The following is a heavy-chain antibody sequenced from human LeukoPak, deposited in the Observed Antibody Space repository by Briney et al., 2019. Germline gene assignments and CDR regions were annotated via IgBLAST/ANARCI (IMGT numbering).Heavy chain of an antibody. J-gene: IGHJ3*02. V-gene: IGHV3-21*01. CDR3: ASLTRVGATFDAFDI. CDR1: GFTFSSYS. D-gene: IGHD1-26*01. CDR2: ISSSSSYI. Sequence: PGGSLRLSCAASGFTFSSYSMNWVRQAPGKGLEWVSSISSSSSYIYYADSVKGRFTISRDNAKNSLYLQMNSLRAEDTAVYYCASLTRVGATFDAFDIWGQGTMVTVSS.